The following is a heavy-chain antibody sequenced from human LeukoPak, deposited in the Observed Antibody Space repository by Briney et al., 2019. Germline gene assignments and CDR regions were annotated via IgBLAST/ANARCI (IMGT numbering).Heavy chain of an antibody. CDR2: IIPIFGTA. Sequence: GASVKVSCKASGGTFSSYAISWVRRAPGQGLEWLGGIIPIFGTANYAQKFQGRVTITTDESTSTAYMELSSLRSEDTAVYYCARDGGTMVRGAPDPSYFDYWGQGTLVTVSS. CDR1: GGTFSSYA. V-gene: IGHV1-69*05. J-gene: IGHJ4*02. CDR3: ARDGGTMVRGAPDPSYFDY. D-gene: IGHD3-10*01.